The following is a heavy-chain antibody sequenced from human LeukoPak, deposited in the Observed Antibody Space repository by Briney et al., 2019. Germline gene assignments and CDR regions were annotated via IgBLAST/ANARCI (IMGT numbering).Heavy chain of an antibody. CDR3: AKGGSSYDFWSGSLDAFDI. Sequence: GGTLRLSCAASGFTFSRYGMSWVRQAPGKGLEWVSAISGSGGSTYYADSVKGRFTISRDNSKNTLYLQMNSLRAEDTAVYYCAKGGSSYDFWSGSLDAFDIWGQGTMVTVSS. J-gene: IGHJ3*02. CDR1: GFTFSRYG. V-gene: IGHV3-23*01. D-gene: IGHD3-3*01. CDR2: ISGSGGST.